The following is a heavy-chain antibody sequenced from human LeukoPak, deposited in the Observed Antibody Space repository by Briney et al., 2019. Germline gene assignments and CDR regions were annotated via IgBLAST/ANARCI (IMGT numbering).Heavy chain of an antibody. CDR2: IYHSGST. Sequence: PSETLSLTCAVSGGSISSSNWWSWVRQPPGKGLEWIGEIYHSGSTNYNPSLKSRVTISVDKSKNQFSLKLSSVTAADTAVYYCARKPPYSSSSGAFDIWGQGTMVTVSS. CDR3: ARKPPYSSSSGAFDI. V-gene: IGHV4-4*02. J-gene: IGHJ3*02. D-gene: IGHD6-6*01. CDR1: GGSISSSNW.